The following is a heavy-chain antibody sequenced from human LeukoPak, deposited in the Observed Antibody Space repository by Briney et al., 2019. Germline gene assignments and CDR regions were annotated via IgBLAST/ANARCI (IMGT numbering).Heavy chain of an antibody. D-gene: IGHD6-19*01. CDR1: GFTVSNNY. CDR3: ARYYSSGWFDY. Sequence: GGSLRLSCAASGFTVSNNYMTWVRQAPGKGLEWVSLIYGGGGTYYADSVKGRFTISRDDSKDTLYLQMNSLRAEDTAVYYCARYYSSGWFDYWGQGTLVTVSS. J-gene: IGHJ4*02. V-gene: IGHV3-53*01. CDR2: IYGGGGT.